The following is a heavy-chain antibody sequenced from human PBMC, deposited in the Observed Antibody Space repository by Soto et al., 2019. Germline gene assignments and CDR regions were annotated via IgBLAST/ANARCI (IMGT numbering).Heavy chain of an antibody. CDR2: IYAAGST. CDR1: GFTVSGNY. V-gene: IGHV3-66*01. J-gene: IGHJ3*02. D-gene: IGHD1-1*01. Sequence: EVQLVESGGGLVQPGGSLRLSCAASGFTVSGNYLSWVRQAPGQGLEWVSVIYAAGSTYYIDSVNGRFTISRDNSKNTLYLQMTSLSAEDTAVYYCASDIFHTGATGVFDIWGQGTRVTVSS. CDR3: ASDIFHTGATGVFDI.